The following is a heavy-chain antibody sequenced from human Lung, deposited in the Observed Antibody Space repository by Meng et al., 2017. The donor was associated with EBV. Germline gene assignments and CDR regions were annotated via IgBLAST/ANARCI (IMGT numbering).Heavy chain of an antibody. J-gene: IGHJ4*02. Sequence: QVQLVESGGGVVQPGRSLRLSCVASGFAFSDSGMHWVRQAPGKGLEWVAVIFYDGSMKYYGDSVRGRFTISRDNPKNTVYLQMNGLRTEDTALYYCAKGKPGDYWGRGTLVTVSS. V-gene: IGHV3-30*18. D-gene: IGHD4-23*01. CDR1: GFAFSDSG. CDR3: AKGKPGDY. CDR2: IFYDGSMK.